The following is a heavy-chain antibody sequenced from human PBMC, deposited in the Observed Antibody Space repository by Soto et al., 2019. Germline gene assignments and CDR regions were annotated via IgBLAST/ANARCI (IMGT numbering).Heavy chain of an antibody. D-gene: IGHD4-17*01. CDR2: ISAYNGNT. Sequence: ASVKVSCKASGYTFTSYGISWVRQAPGQGLEWMGWISAYNGNTNYAQKLQGRVTMTTDTSTSTAYMELRSLRSDYTAVYYCARVRMTTVTTREYYFDYWGQGTLVTVSS. J-gene: IGHJ4*02. CDR3: ARVRMTTVTTREYYFDY. V-gene: IGHV1-18*04. CDR1: GYTFTSYG.